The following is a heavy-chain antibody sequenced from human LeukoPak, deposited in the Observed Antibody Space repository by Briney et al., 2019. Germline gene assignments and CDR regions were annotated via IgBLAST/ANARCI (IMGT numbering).Heavy chain of an antibody. D-gene: IGHD6-13*01. J-gene: IGHJ4*02. CDR2: ISSSSRYI. V-gene: IGHV3-21*06. CDR1: GFTFSSYS. CDR3: ARVAEAAAFDS. Sequence: GGSLRLSCAASGFTFSSYSMNWVRQAPGKGLEWVSSISSSSRYIYYADSMKGRFTISRDNSKNSLYLQMNSLRAEGTAVYYCARVAEAAAFDSWGLGTLVTVSS.